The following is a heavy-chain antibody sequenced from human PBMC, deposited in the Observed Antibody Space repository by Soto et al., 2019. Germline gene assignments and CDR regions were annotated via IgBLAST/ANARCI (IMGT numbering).Heavy chain of an antibody. CDR1: GFTFDDYG. CDR2: INWNSGTM. CDR3: AKAPRYCSGGSCHYFDY. V-gene: IGHV3-9*01. Sequence: PGGSLRLSCAASGFTFDDYGMHWVRQAPGKGLEWVSGINWNSGTMVYRDSVKGRFTISRDNARNSLYLQMNSLRAEDTAVYYCAKAPRYCSGGSCHYFDYWGQGTLVTVSS. J-gene: IGHJ4*02. D-gene: IGHD2-15*01.